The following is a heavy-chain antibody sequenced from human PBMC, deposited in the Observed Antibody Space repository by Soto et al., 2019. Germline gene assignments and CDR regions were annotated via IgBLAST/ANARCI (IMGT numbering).Heavy chain of an antibody. D-gene: IGHD6-6*01. CDR2: ISSSSSYT. CDR3: AKSIAARRRWFDP. J-gene: IGHJ5*02. CDR1: GFTFIDYY. V-gene: IGHV3-11*06. Sequence: LRRSCAASGFTFIDYYMSWIRQAPGKGLEWVSYISSSSSYTNYADSVKGRFTISRDNAKNSLYLQMNSLRAEDTAVYYCAKSIAARRRWFDPWGQGTLVTVSS.